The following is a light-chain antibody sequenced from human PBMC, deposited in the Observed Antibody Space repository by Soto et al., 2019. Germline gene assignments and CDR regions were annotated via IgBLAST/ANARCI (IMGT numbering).Light chain of an antibody. Sequence: EIGMTQSPSTLSVSLGERATLTCRASQSISSYLSWYQQKPGQAPSHLLYGAATRATGIPDTFSCSGSGTDYTLTIITSQSEDYAAYFYQQRIFGPRCTFGQGTQLEI. CDR2: GAA. CDR3: QQRIFGPRCT. V-gene: IGKV3-15*01. CDR1: QSISSY. J-gene: IGKJ2*02.